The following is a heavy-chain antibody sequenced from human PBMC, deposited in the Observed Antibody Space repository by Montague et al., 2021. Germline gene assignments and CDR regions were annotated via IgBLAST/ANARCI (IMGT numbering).Heavy chain of an antibody. J-gene: IGHJ4*02. CDR3: ARDQGQRYCGGDCYVGLDY. Sequence: SLRLSCAASGFTFSNYWMSWVRQAPGKGLEWVAHIKQDGSEKHYVDSVKGRFNISRDNAKNSLYLQMNSLRAEDTAVYFCARDQGQRYCGGDCYVGLDYWGQGTLVTVS. V-gene: IGHV3-7*01. CDR2: IKQDGSEK. D-gene: IGHD2-21*01. CDR1: GFTFSNYW.